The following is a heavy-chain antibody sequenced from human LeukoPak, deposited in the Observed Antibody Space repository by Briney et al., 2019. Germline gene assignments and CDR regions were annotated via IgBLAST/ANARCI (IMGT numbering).Heavy chain of an antibody. V-gene: IGHV5-51*01. CDR1: GCSFTSYW. J-gene: IGHJ5*02. D-gene: IGHD5-24*01. CDR3: ARHASMATRLRSFDP. CDR2: ISPASSHP. Sequence: GGSLQISCKGSGCSFTSYWIGWGRRMAGKGGEWMGIISPASSHPSYSPSFPGQLPISPHQSLSTPYLQWSSLKPSDTAMYYCARHASMATRLRSFDPCGQGTLVTVSS.